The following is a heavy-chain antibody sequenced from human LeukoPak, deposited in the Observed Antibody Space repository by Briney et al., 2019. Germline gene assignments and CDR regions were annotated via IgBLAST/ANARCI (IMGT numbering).Heavy chain of an antibody. V-gene: IGHV1-69*02. Sequence: SVKVSCKASGGTFSSYTISWVRQAPGQGLEWMGRIIPILGIANYAQKFQGRVTITADKSTSTAYMELSSLRSEDTAVYYCARTMTTVVTAGPLAFDIWGQGTMVTVSS. D-gene: IGHD4-23*01. CDR3: ARTMTTVVTAGPLAFDI. CDR2: IIPILGIA. J-gene: IGHJ3*02. CDR1: GGTFSSYT.